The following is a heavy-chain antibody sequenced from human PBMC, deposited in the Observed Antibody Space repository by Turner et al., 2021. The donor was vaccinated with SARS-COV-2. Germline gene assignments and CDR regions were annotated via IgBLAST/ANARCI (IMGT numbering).Heavy chain of an antibody. CDR1: GGHIKNNLYS. D-gene: IGHD3-22*01. CDR3: ARHEVNSYDASGYYTSP. J-gene: IGHJ5*02. V-gene: IGHV4-39*01. Sequence: QLQLQESGPRLVKPSETLSLTCAVSGGHIKNNLYSWGWIRQPPGKGLEWNGSVFHTGSTYYKSSLNRRVAISIDTSKNHFSLRLNSVTAADTAVYYCARHEVNSYDASGYYTSPWGQGILVAVSS. CDR2: VFHTGST.